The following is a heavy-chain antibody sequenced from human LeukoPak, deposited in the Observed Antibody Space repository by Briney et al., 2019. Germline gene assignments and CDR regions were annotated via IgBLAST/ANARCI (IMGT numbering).Heavy chain of an antibody. V-gene: IGHV3-74*01. CDR3: ARSHLYSSSWYGRNYYFYMDV. CDR2: INSDGSST. D-gene: IGHD6-13*01. Sequence: GRCLRLSCAASGFTSSSYWMHWVRQAPGKGLVWVSHINSDGSSTTYADSVKGRFTISRDNAKNTLYLQMNSLRAEDTAVYYCARSHLYSSSWYGRNYYFYMDVWGKGTTGTGSS. J-gene: IGHJ6*03. CDR1: GFTSSSYW.